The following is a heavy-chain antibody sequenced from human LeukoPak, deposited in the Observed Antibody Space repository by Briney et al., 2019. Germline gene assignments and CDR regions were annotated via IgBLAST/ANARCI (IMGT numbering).Heavy chain of an antibody. J-gene: IGHJ5*01. CDR2: ITSSSSYI. CDR3: TRDPRHFDS. V-gene: IGHV3-21*01. Sequence: VGSLRLSCAASGFTFSRFTMNWVRQAPGKGLEWVSSITSSSSYIYYADSVKGRFSISRDNAKNSLYLQMSSLRVEDTAVYYCTRDPRHFDSCGQGTLVTVSS. CDR1: GFTFSRFT. D-gene: IGHD6-6*01.